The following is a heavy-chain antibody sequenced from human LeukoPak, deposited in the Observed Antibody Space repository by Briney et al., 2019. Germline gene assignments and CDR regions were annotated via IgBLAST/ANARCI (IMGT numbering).Heavy chain of an antibody. CDR3: ARQGPSAIDY. CDR1: GFTFDDYA. J-gene: IGHJ4*02. CDR2: ISWNSGSI. Sequence: GRSLRLSCAASGFTFDDYAMHWVRQAPGKGLEWVSGISWNSGSIGYADSVKGRFTISRDNAKNSLYLQMNSLRAEDTALYYCARQGPSAIDYWGQGTLVTVSS. V-gene: IGHV3-9*01.